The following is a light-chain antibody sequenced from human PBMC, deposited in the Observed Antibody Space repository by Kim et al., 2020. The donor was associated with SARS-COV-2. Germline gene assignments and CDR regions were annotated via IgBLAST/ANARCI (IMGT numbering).Light chain of an antibody. CDR1: SSNIGAGYY. CDR3: QSYDSSLSAYV. J-gene: IGLJ1*01. V-gene: IGLV1-40*01. CDR2: GNS. Sequence: QSVLTQPPSVSGAPGQRITISCTGSSSNIGAGYYVHWYQQLPRTAPKLLISGNSNRPSGVPDRVSGSKSGTSASLAITGLQAEDEADYYCQSYDSSLSAYVFGTGTKVTVL.